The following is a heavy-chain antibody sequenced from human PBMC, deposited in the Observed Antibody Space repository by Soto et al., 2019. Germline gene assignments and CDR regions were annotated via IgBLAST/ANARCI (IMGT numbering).Heavy chain of an antibody. D-gene: IGHD6-13*01. CDR1: GFKFSDYY. CDR2: ISSNSAYI. V-gene: IGHV3-11*06. Sequence: PGGSLRLSCAASGFKFSDYYMPWIRQAPGKGLEWVSTISSNSAYIYYTDALRGRFTISRDNAKNSLHLQMNSLRAEDTAVYYCTRDASRDSSARGWFDPWGPGTLVTVSS. J-gene: IGHJ5*02. CDR3: TRDASRDSSARGWFDP.